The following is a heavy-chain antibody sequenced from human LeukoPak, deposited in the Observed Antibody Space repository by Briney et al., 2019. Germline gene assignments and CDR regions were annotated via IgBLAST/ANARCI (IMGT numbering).Heavy chain of an antibody. V-gene: IGHV4-39*01. J-gene: IGHJ5*02. CDR1: GGSIRSGYNN. CDR2: IYDSGST. Sequence: SETLSLTCTVSGGSIRSGYNNGGGIRKPQGKGLEWIGSIYDSGSTYYNPSLKSRVTISVDTSKNQFSLKLNSVTAADTAVYYCARHYGPWGQGTLVTVSS. CDR3: ARHYGP. D-gene: IGHD3-10*01.